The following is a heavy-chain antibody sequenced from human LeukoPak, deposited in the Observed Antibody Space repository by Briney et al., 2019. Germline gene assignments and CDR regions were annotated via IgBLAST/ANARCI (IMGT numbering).Heavy chain of an antibody. Sequence: ASVKVSCKASGYTFTSYGISWVRQAPGQGLEWMGWISAYNGNTNHAQKLQGRVTMTTDTSTSTAYMELRSLRSDDTAVYYCARRQGYCTNGVCYENWFDPWGQGTLVTVSS. J-gene: IGHJ5*02. CDR2: ISAYNGNT. CDR1: GYTFTSYG. V-gene: IGHV1-18*01. CDR3: ARRQGYCTNGVCYENWFDP. D-gene: IGHD2-8*01.